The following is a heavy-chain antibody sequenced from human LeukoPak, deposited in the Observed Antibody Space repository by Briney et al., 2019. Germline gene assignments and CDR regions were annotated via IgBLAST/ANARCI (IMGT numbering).Heavy chain of an antibody. CDR1: GGSLSDYF. CDR2: INHSGGT. J-gene: IGHJ6*02. V-gene: IGHV4-34*01. Sequence: SETLSLTCAVYGGSLSDYFWSWIRQPPGKGLEWIGEINHSGGTIYNPSLKSRVSISVDTSKSQFSLRLSSVTAADTAVYYCALRGHCSGGSCFFDYFYGMDVWGQRTTVTVSS. D-gene: IGHD2-15*01. CDR3: ALRGHCSGGSCFFDYFYGMDV.